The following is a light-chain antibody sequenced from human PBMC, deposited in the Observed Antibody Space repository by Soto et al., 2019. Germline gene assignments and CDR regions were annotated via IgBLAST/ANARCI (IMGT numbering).Light chain of an antibody. CDR2: DAS. Sequence: EIVLTQSPETLSVSPGKRATLSCRASQSLDNHLAWYQQQPGQPPTLLIFDASNRATGVPARFSGRGSGTDFTHTISSLEPEDVAVYYCQHRHNWPSLTFGGGTRVEI. V-gene: IGKV3-11*01. CDR3: QHRHNWPSLT. CDR1: QSLDNH. J-gene: IGKJ4*01.